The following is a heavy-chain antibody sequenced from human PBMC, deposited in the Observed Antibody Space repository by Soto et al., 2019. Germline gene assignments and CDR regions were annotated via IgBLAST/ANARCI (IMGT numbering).Heavy chain of an antibody. CDR2: INTYNGKT. Sequence: QVQMVQSGVEVKKPGASVKVSCKASGYTFTDYGVSWVRQAPGQGLEWMGWINTYNGKTNYAQKVQGRVTMTTDTSTATAYMELRSLNSDDAAVYYCARDQYAVGGDCWRLGTLVTVSS. D-gene: IGHD2-15*01. J-gene: IGHJ4*01. CDR1: GYTFTDYG. CDR3: ARDQYAVGGDC. V-gene: IGHV1-18*01.